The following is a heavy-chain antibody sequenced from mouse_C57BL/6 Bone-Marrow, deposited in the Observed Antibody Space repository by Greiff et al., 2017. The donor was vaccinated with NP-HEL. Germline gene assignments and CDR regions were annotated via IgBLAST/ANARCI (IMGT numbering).Heavy chain of an antibody. CDR1: GFSLTSYG. CDR2: IWSGGST. D-gene: IGHD1-1*01. CDR3: ARNRITTGFDY. V-gene: IGHV2-2*01. J-gene: IGHJ2*01. Sequence: VKLQESGPGLVQPSQSLSITCTVSGFSLTSYGVHWVRQSPGKGLEWLGVIWSGGSTDYNAAFISRLSISKDNSKSQVFFKMNSLQADDTAIYYCARNRITTGFDYWGQGTTLTVSS.